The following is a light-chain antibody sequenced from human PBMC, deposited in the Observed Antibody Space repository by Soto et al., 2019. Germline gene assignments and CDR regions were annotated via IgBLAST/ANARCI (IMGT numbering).Light chain of an antibody. CDR2: DAS. J-gene: IGKJ5*01. V-gene: IGKV3-15*01. CDR1: QSVRSK. Sequence: EIVMTQSPGTLSVSPGERATLSCRASQSVRSKLAWYQQKPGQAPRLLIYDASTRATGIPARFSGSGSGTEFTLTISSLQSEDFAVHYCQQYNNWPPITLGQGTRLEIK. CDR3: QQYNNWPPIT.